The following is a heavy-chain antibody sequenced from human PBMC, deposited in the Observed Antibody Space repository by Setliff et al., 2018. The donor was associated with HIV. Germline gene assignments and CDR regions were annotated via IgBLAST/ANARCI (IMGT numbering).Heavy chain of an antibody. CDR2: ISSYSDNT. Sequence: ASVKVSCKASGYTFTSYGISWVRPAPGQGLEWMGWISSYSDNTFYARSLQGRVTMTTDTASSTSYMELRSLRSDDTAMYYCARTAPPRIAAPYNDPFDIWGQGTMVTVSS. D-gene: IGHD6-13*01. V-gene: IGHV1-18*01. J-gene: IGHJ3*02. CDR1: GYTFTSYG. CDR3: ARTAPPRIAAPYNDPFDI.